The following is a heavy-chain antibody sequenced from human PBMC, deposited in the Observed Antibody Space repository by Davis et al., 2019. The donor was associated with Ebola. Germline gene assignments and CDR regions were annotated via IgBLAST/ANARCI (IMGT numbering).Heavy chain of an antibody. Sequence: AASVKVSCKASGGTFSSYAISWVRQAPGQGLEWMGRIIPILGIANYAQKFQGRVTVTADKSTSTAYMELSSLRSEDTAVYYCARDRYNWNAGAFDPWGQGTLVTVSS. D-gene: IGHD1-20*01. CDR2: IIPILGIA. V-gene: IGHV1-69*04. J-gene: IGHJ5*02. CDR1: GGTFSSYA. CDR3: ARDRYNWNAGAFDP.